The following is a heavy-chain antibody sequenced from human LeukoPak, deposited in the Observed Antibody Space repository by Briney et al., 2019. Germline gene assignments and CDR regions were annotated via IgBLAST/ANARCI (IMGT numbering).Heavy chain of an antibody. CDR1: GGSFSGYY. V-gene: IGHV4-34*01. J-gene: IGHJ6*02. CDR3: ARGPPAKPGTGYYYGMDV. CDR2: INHSGST. D-gene: IGHD2-2*01. Sequence: SETLSLTCAVYGGSFSGYYWSWIRQPPGKGLEWTGEINHSGSTNYNPSLKSRVTISVDMSKNQFSLKLSSVTAADTAVYYCARGPPAKPGTGYYYGMDVWGQGTTVTVSS.